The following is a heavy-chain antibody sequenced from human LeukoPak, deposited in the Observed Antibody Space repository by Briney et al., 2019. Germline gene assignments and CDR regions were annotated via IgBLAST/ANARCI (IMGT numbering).Heavy chain of an antibody. Sequence: PGGSLRLSCAVSGVTVSSHYMSWVRQTPGKGLEWVAVMFSGGYTSYADSVKGRFTLSRDNSENILYLQMDNLRVEDTAIYYCTRDTGASAAGTIVADASDIWGQGIMVTVSS. V-gene: IGHV3-53*01. CDR2: MFSGGYT. CDR3: TRDTGASAAGTIVADASDI. D-gene: IGHD1-1*01. J-gene: IGHJ3*02. CDR1: GVTVSSHY.